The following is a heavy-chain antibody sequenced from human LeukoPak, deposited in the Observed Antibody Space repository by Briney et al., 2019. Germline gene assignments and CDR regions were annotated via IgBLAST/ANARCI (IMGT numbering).Heavy chain of an antibody. Sequence: HPGGSLRLSCAASGFTVSSNYMSWVRQAPGKGLEWVSVIYSGGSTYYADSVKGRFTISRDNSKNTLYLQMNSLRAEDTAVYYCARVPPEGYGGYADYWGQGTLVTVSS. D-gene: IGHD5-12*01. J-gene: IGHJ4*02. CDR1: GFTVSSNY. V-gene: IGHV3-53*01. CDR2: IYSGGST. CDR3: ARVPPEGYGGYADY.